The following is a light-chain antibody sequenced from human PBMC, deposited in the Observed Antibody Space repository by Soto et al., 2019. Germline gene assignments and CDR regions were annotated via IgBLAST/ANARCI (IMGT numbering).Light chain of an antibody. CDR2: LGS. CDR1: QSLLHSNGYNF. V-gene: IGKV2-28*01. J-gene: IGKJ2*01. CDR3: MQALQTPPYT. Sequence: DIVMTQSPLSLPVTPGEPASISCRSSQSLLHSNGYNFLDWYLQKPGQSPQLLIHLGSNRASGGPDRFSGSGSGTDFTLRISRVEAEDVGVYYFMQALQTPPYTFGQGTKVEIK.